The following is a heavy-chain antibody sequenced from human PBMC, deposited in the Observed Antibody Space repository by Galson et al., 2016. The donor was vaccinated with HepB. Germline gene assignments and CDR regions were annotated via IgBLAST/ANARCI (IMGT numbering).Heavy chain of an antibody. V-gene: IGHV3-15*01. J-gene: IGHJ4*02. CDR3: SADVSDSDGQIPDY. D-gene: IGHD5-24*01. CDR1: GFNFSSYW. Sequence: SLRLSCATSGFNFSSYWMSWVRQAPGKGLEWVGRIKTRAEGGPTDFAAPAIGRFTISRDDSKNTVYLHMNSLKIEDTAVYYCSADVSDSDGQIPDYWGQGTLSPSPQ. CDR2: IKTRAEGGPT.